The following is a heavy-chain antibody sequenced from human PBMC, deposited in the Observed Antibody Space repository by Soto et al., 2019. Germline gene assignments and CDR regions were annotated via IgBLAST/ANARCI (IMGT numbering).Heavy chain of an antibody. CDR3: ARELDPYYGGNSLSLDY. Sequence: GGSLRLSCAASGFIFRDSGMHWVRQAPGKGLEWVAFIWYDGSNKYYADSVKGRFTISRDNPKNTLYLQMNSLRAEDTAVYYCARELDPYYGGNSLSLDYWGQGTLVTVSS. CDR2: IWYDGSNK. J-gene: IGHJ4*02. V-gene: IGHV3-33*01. CDR1: GFIFRDSG. D-gene: IGHD4-17*01.